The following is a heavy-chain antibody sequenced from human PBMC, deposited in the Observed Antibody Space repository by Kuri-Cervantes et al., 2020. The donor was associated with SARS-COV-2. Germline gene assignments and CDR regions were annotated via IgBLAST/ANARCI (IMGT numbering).Heavy chain of an antibody. J-gene: IGHJ6*02. Sequence: ETLSLTCAASGFTVSSNYMSWVRQAPGKGLVWVSRINPDGSSSTYADAVKGRFTISRDNAKNSLYLQMNSLRAEDTAVYYCARGSGWYVDYYYGMDVWGQGTTVTVSS. CDR1: GFTVSSNY. CDR2: INPDGSSS. D-gene: IGHD6-19*01. CDR3: ARGSGWYVDYYYGMDV. V-gene: IGHV3-74*01.